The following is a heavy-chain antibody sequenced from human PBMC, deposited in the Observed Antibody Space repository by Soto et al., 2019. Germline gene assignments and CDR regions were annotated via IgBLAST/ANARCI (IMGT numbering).Heavy chain of an antibody. CDR2: IYYSGSI. J-gene: IGHJ3*02. V-gene: IGHV4-30-4*02. D-gene: IGHD3-10*01. CDR3: ARGHRFYGSGRDRTGSFDI. Sequence: PSETLSLTCNVSGVSISIEHYHWTWIRQSPGKDLEWIGYIYYSGSIKYNPSLQSRLTISGDTSKNLFSLRLSSVTAADTAVYYCARGHRFYGSGRDRTGSFDIWGQGTMVTVSS. CDR1: GVSISIEHYH.